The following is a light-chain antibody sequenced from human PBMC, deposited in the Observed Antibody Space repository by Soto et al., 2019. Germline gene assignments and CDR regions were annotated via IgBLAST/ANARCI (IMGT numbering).Light chain of an antibody. CDR3: QQYEKLWT. J-gene: IGKJ1*01. CDR1: QSVSSSY. Sequence: EIGMTQSPATLSVSPGGRVTLSCRASQSVSSSYLAWYQHKRGQAPRLLIYGASNRGTGIPVRFIGGGAGTEFTLTITSLQSEDFAIYYCQQYEKLWTFGQGTKVDIK. V-gene: IGKV3-15*01. CDR2: GAS.